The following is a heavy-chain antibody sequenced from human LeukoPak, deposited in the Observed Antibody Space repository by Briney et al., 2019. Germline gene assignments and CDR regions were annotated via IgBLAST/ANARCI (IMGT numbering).Heavy chain of an antibody. CDR3: ARASPSGAPLG. CDR1: DGSISSGSYY. CDR2: IYTSGST. J-gene: IGHJ4*02. V-gene: IGHV4-61*02. D-gene: IGHD4-17*01. Sequence: PSETLSLTCTVSDGSISSGSYYWSWIRQPAGKGLEWIGRIYTSGSTNYNPSLKSRVTISVDTSKNQFSLKLNSVTAADTAVYYCARASPSGAPLGWGQGTLVTVSS.